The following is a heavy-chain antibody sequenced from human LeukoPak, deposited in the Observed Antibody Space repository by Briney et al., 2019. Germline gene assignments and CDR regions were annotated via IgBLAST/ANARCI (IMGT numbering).Heavy chain of an antibody. V-gene: IGHV3-21*01. D-gene: IGHD2-2*02. CDR2: ITTSTTVPHI. CDR1: GFTFSTYS. CDR3: AKEGDYCSSSGCYKRGTDY. Sequence: GESLRLSCAASGFTFSTYSMNWVRQAPGRGLEWVSSITTSTTVPHIFYADSVTGRFTISRDNADNSLFLQMNSLRAEDTAVYFCAKEGDYCSSSGCYKRGTDYWGQGTLVSVS. J-gene: IGHJ4*02.